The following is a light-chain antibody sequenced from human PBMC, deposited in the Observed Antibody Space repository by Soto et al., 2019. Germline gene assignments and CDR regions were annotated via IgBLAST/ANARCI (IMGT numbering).Light chain of an antibody. CDR3: QQYGSSPPGLT. Sequence: EIVLTQSPGALSLSRGERATLSCRGSQSGACSYLSWYQQKPGQAPSLLIFGASNRATGIPARFSGSGSGTDFTLTISRLEPEDFAVYYCQQYGSSPPGLTFGGGTKVDIK. CDR1: QSGACSY. J-gene: IGKJ4*01. V-gene: IGKV3-20*01. CDR2: GAS.